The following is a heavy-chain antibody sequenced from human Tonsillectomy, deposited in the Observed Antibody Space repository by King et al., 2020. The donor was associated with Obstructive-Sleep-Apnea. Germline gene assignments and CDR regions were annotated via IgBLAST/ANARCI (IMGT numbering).Heavy chain of an antibody. CDR1: RFTFRSYG. J-gene: IGHJ4*02. V-gene: IGHV3-30*18. CDR2: ISYDGSNK. Sequence: QLVQSGGGVVQPGRSLRLSCATSRFTFRSYGMHWVRQAPGKGLEWVAVISYDGSNKHYADSVKGRFTISRDNSKNTLYLQMNSLRAEDTAVYYCAKANYGDYSLGYWGQGTLVTVSS. D-gene: IGHD4-17*01. CDR3: AKANYGDYSLGY.